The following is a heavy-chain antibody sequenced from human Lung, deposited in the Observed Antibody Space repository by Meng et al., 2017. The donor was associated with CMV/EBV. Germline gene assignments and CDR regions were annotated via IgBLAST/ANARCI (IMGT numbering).Heavy chain of an antibody. V-gene: IGHV3-21*01. CDR3: ARGGGYYSF. Sequence: GESXKISCAASGSTFSSYSMNWVRQAPGKGLEWVSSISSSSSYIYYADSVKGRFTISRDNAKNSLYLQMNSLRDEDTAVYYCARGGGYYSFWGQGTLVTVSS. CDR1: GSTFSSYS. J-gene: IGHJ4*02. D-gene: IGHD3-22*01. CDR2: ISSSSSYI.